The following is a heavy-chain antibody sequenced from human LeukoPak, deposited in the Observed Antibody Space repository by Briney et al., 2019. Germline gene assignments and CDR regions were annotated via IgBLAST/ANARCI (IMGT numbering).Heavy chain of an antibody. V-gene: IGHV1-2*02. CDR3: ARDRLRFLDWLFPELGDY. Sequence: GASVKVSCKTSGYTFSDYYIHWIRQAPGQGLEWVGWINPNSGDTDYAQKFQGRVTMTRDTSISTAYMELSRPRSDDTAVYYCARDRLRFLDWLFPELGDYWGQGTLVTVSS. CDR1: GYTFSDYY. D-gene: IGHD3-3*01. J-gene: IGHJ4*02. CDR2: INPNSGDT.